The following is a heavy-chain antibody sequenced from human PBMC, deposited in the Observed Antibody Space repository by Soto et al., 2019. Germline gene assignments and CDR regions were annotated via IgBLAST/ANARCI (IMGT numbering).Heavy chain of an antibody. CDR2: KSAYNGNT. CDR3: ARGLDSYYYAMDV. J-gene: IGHJ6*02. V-gene: IGHV1-18*01. Sequence: GASVKVSCKASGYTFINYGISWVRQAPGQGLEWMGWKSAYNGNTNYAQNLQDRVTMTTDTSTSTAYMELRSLRSDDTAVYYCARGLDSYYYAMDVWGQGTTVTVSS. CDR1: GYTFINYG. D-gene: IGHD6-6*01.